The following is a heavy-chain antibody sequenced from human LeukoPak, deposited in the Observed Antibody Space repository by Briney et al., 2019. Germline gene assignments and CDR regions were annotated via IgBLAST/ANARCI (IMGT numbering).Heavy chain of an antibody. V-gene: IGHV4-59*01. CDR1: GGSISSYY. J-gene: IGHJ5*02. D-gene: IGHD4-11*01. Sequence: PSETLSLTCTVSGGSISSYYWSWIRQPPGKGLEWIGYIYYSGSTNYNPSLKSRVTISVDTSKNQFSLKLSSVTAADTAVYYCARLNYAHRGNWFDPWGQGTLVTVSS. CDR2: IYYSGST. CDR3: ARLNYAHRGNWFDP.